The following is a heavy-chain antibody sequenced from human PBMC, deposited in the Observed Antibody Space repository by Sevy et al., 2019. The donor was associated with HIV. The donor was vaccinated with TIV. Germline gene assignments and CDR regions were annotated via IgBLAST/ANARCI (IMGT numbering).Heavy chain of an antibody. CDR1: GFTLSSSW. V-gene: IGHV3-7*01. J-gene: IGHJ4*02. CDR3: ATEGAGAYNY. D-gene: IGHD2-21*01. Sequence: GGSLRLSCAASGFTLSSSWMSWVRQAPGKGLEWVANIKGDGSEKYYAESVKGRVTISRNNAKNLLYLQMNSLRAEDTAVYYCATEGAGAYNYWGQGILVTVSS. CDR2: IKGDGSEK.